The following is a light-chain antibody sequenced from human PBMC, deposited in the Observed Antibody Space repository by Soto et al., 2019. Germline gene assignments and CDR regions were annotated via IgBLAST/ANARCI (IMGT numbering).Light chain of an antibody. CDR1: QNINRY. J-gene: IGKJ5*01. CDR3: HQSYTVPIT. Sequence: DIQMTQSPSSLSASVGDRVTITCRASQNINRYVSWFQQKPGKAPHLLIFGASNLQSGVPSRFSGSGSGTKFTLTITNLQPEDFVTYYCHQSYTVPITFGQGTRLDIK. V-gene: IGKV1-39*01. CDR2: GAS.